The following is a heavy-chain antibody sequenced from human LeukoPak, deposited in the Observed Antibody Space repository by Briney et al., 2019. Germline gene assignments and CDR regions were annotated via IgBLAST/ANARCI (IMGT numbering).Heavy chain of an antibody. CDR3: ARVPRIAAAATAHFDY. CDR2: INPTGGST. Sequence: ASVKVSCKASGYTFPSYFMHWVRQAPGQGLEWMGIINPTGGSTTYAQKFQGRVTMTRDTSISTAYMELSRLRSDDTAVYYCARVPRIAAAATAHFDYWGQGTLVTVSS. V-gene: IGHV1-46*01. J-gene: IGHJ4*02. D-gene: IGHD6-13*01. CDR1: GYTFPSYF.